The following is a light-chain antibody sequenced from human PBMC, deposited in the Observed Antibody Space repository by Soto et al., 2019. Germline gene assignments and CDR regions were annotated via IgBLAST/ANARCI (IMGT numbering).Light chain of an antibody. CDR3: QQYHNWPLT. CDR1: QSVSSN. V-gene: IGKV3-15*01. Sequence: EVVLTHSPGTLSLCPWEVATLSCRASQSVSSNLAWYQQKPGQAPRLLIYGASTRATGIPARFSGSGSGTEFTLTISSLQSEDFAVYYRQQYHNWPLTFGGGTKVDIK. J-gene: IGKJ4*01. CDR2: GAS.